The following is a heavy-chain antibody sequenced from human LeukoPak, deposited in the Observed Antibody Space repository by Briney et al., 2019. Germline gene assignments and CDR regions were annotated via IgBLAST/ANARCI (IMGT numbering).Heavy chain of an antibody. V-gene: IGHV1-69*13. CDR1: GGTFSSYA. D-gene: IGHD3-10*01. J-gene: IGHJ6*02. CDR3: ATCERYYPPHYYYYYGMDV. Sequence: ASVKVSCKASGGTFSSYAISWVRQAPGQGLEWMGGIIPIFGTANYAQKFQGRVTITADESTSTAYMELSSLRSEDTAVYYCATCERYYPPHYYYYYGMDVWGQGTTVTVSS. CDR2: IIPIFGTA.